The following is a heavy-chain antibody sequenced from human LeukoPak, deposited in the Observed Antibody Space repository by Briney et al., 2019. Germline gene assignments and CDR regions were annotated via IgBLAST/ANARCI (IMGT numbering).Heavy chain of an antibody. J-gene: IGHJ5*02. V-gene: IGHV4-34*01. CDR3: ARNGASSTSPNWFDP. Sequence: PSETLSLTCAVYGGSFRGYYWSWIRQPPGKGLEWIGEINHSGSTNYNPSLKSRVTVSVDTSKNQFSLKLSSVTAADTAVYYCARNGASSTSPNWFDPWGQGTLVTVSS. CDR1: GGSFRGYY. D-gene: IGHD2-2*01. CDR2: INHSGST.